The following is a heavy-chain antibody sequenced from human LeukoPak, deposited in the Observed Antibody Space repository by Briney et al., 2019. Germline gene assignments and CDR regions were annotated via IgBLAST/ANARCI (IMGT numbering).Heavy chain of an antibody. V-gene: IGHV3-21*06. CDR2: ICPTGSDR. Sequence: PGGSLRLSCTASGLTFSTSGFNWVSQAPGKGLEWVASICPTGSDRYHADSIKGRFTISRDNANNFLYLQMNSLRAEDTAVYYCATETNGRHYDYWGQGTLLTVSS. J-gene: IGHJ4*02. CDR3: ATETNGRHYDY. CDR1: GLTFSTSG. D-gene: IGHD1-14*01.